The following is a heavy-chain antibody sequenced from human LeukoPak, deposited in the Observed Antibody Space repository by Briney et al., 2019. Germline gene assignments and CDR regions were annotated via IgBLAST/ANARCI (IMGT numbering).Heavy chain of an antibody. CDR3: ARSLSYFFDF. V-gene: IGHV4-39*01. J-gene: IGHJ4*02. CDR1: GVSITNPTYY. CDR2: IYYDGTI. Sequence: SETLSLTCTVSGVSITNPTYYWGWIRQPPGKGLEWIGTIYYDGTIYYNPSLKSRVTISVDTSKNQISLKLSSVSAADTAVYYCARSLSYFFDFWGQGTLVTVSS.